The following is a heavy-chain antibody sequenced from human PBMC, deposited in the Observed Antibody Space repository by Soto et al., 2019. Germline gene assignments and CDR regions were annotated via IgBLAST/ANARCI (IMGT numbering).Heavy chain of an antibody. CDR3: AKDTRYCISTSCSYWYFDL. CDR1: GFTFDDYA. D-gene: IGHD2-2*01. J-gene: IGHJ2*01. V-gene: IGHV3-9*01. Sequence: EVQLVESGGGLVQPGRSLRLSCAASGFTFDDYAMHWVRQAPGKGLEWVSGISWNSGSIGYADSVKGRFTISRDNAKNSLYLQMNSLRAEDTALYYCAKDTRYCISTSCSYWYFDLWGRGTLVTVSS. CDR2: ISWNSGSI.